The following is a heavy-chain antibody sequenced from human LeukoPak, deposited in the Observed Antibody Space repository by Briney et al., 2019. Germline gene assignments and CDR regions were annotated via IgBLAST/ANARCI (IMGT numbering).Heavy chain of an antibody. D-gene: IGHD6-13*01. J-gene: IGHJ5*02. CDR1: GGSISSYY. Sequence: SETLSLTCTVSGGSISSYYWSWIRQPPGKGLEWIGYIYYSGSTNYNPSLKSRVTISVDTSKNQFSLKLSSVTAADTAVYYCARRKKGYSSSFNWFDPWGQGTLVTVSS. V-gene: IGHV4-59*01. CDR2: IYYSGST. CDR3: ARRKKGYSSSFNWFDP.